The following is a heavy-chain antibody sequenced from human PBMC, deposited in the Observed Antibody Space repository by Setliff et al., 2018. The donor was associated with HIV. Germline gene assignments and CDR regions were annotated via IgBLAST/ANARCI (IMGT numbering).Heavy chain of an antibody. J-gene: IGHJ4*02. CDR1: GGSIRDYY. CDR2: IYSDGST. CDR3: VSQYGSGSYLNY. Sequence: SETLSLTCCVSGGSIRDYYWNWIRQPAGKGLEWIGRIYSDGSTNYNPSLNSRVTMSVDTSKNQFSLKLSSVTAADTAVYFCVSQYGSGSYLNYWSQGTLVTVSS. V-gene: IGHV4-4*07. D-gene: IGHD3-10*01.